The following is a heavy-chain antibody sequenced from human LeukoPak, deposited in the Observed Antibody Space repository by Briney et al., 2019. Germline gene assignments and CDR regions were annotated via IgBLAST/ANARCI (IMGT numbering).Heavy chain of an antibody. CDR2: ISAYNGNT. CDR3: ARGCGSTSCSPPGY. D-gene: IGHD2-2*01. Sequence: ASLRVSSKASGYTFTSYGISCVRHAPGQGLEWMGWISAYNGNTNYAQKLQSRVTMTTDTSTSTAYMEQRSLRSDDTAVYYCARGCGSTSCSPPGYWGQGTLVTVSS. CDR1: GYTFTSYG. V-gene: IGHV1-18*01. J-gene: IGHJ4*02.